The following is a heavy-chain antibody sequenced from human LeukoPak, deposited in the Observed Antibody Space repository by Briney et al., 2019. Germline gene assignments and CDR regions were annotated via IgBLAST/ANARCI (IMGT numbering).Heavy chain of an antibody. CDR1: GFTFTNYA. V-gene: IGHV3-23*01. Sequence: PGGSLRLSCAASGFTFTNYAMSWVRQAPGKGLEWVSSINPSSGNTYYADSVKGRFTISGDNSKNTLYLQMNSLRAEDMAVYYCAKEHMAAAVYYFDYWGQGTLVTVSS. CDR2: INPSSGNT. J-gene: IGHJ4*02. CDR3: AKEHMAAAVYYFDY. D-gene: IGHD2-15*01.